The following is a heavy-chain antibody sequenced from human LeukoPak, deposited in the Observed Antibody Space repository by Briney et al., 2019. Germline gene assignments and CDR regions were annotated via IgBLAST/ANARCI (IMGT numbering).Heavy chain of an antibody. CDR3: AKDLKRGQETPPYFDY. CDR1: GFTFSSYG. J-gene: IGHJ4*02. Sequence: GGSLRLSCAASGFTFSSYGMNWVRQAPGKGLEWVSAISGSGGTTYYADSVKGRFTISRDNAKNTLYLQMNTLRAEDTAVYYCAKDLKRGQETPPYFDYWGQGTLVTVSS. CDR2: ISGSGGTT. V-gene: IGHV3-23*01.